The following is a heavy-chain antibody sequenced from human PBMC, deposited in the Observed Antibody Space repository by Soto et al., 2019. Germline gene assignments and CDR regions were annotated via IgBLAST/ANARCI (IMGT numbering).Heavy chain of an antibody. J-gene: IGHJ5*02. CDR1: GGTFSNFA. CDR2: IIPVFGKT. Sequence: QLQLVQSGAEVKKPGSSVKVSCTASGGTFSNFAINWVRQAPGQGLEWMGGIIPVFGKTKYAQKFQGRVQFTADESTSTAYMEVNSLTSEDTAVYYCARGSPTTVTTWFDPWGQGTLVTVSS. D-gene: IGHD4-17*01. V-gene: IGHV1-69*01. CDR3: ARGSPTTVTTWFDP.